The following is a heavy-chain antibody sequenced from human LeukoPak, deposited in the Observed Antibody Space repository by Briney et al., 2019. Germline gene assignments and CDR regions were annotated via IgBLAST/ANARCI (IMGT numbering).Heavy chain of an antibody. Sequence: PGGSLRLSCAASGFTFSSYSMNWVRQAPGKGLEWVSSISSSSSYIYYADSVKGRFTISRDNAKNSLYLQMNSLRAEDTALYYCAKVDDILTGYHTDDAFDIWGQGTMVTVSS. V-gene: IGHV3-21*04. J-gene: IGHJ3*02. CDR2: ISSSSSYI. CDR1: GFTFSSYS. CDR3: AKVDDILTGYHTDDAFDI. D-gene: IGHD3-9*01.